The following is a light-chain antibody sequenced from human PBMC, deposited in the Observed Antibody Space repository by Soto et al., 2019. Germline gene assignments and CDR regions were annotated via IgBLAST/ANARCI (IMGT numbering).Light chain of an antibody. CDR3: CSYAGSSTCV. J-gene: IGLJ1*01. CDR1: SSDVGSYNL. Sequence: QSALTQPASVSGSPGQSITISCTGTSSDVGSYNLVSWYQQHPGKAPKLMIYEGSKRPSGVSNRFSGSNSGNTASLTISGLHAEDEADYYCCSYAGSSTCVFGTGTKVTVL. CDR2: EGS. V-gene: IGLV2-23*01.